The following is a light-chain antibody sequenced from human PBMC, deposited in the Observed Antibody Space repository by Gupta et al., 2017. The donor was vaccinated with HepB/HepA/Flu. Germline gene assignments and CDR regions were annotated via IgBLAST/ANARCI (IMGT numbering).Light chain of an antibody. CDR2: WAS. V-gene: IGKV4-1*01. CDR1: QSVLYSSNNKNY. Sequence: DIVMTQSPDSLAVSLGERATINCNSSQSVLYSSNNKNYLAWYQQKPGQPPKLLIYWASTRESGVPDRFSGSGSGTDFTLTISSLQAEDVAVYYCQQYDSTPRTFGQGTKVEIK. CDR3: QQYDSTPRT. J-gene: IGKJ1*01.